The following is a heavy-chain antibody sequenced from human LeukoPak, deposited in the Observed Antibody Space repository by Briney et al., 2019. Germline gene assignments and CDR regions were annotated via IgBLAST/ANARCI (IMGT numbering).Heavy chain of an antibody. V-gene: IGHV3-69-1*01. D-gene: IGHD3-16*01. CDR1: GFTFNDYN. CDR2: ISSSTYK. CDR3: VRRSSALAYYFDY. J-gene: IGHJ4*02. Sequence: GGSLRLSCAASGFTFNDYNMNWVRQAPGKGLEWVSSISSSTYKYYADSVKGRFTISRDNTKNSLYLQIHSLTAEDTAVYYCVRRSSALAYYFDYWGQGTLVTVSS.